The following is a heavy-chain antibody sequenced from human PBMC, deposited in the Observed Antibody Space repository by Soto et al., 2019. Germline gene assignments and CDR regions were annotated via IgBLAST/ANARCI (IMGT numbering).Heavy chain of an antibody. Sequence: ASVKVSCKASGYTFTSTWMHWVRQAPGQGLEWMGIINPYGGAATYAEKFQGRVTMTRDTSTATDYMELRSLRSDDTAVYYCAPHTLDTGMPSGYWGQGTLVTVSS. V-gene: IGHV1-46*01. CDR1: GYTFTSTW. CDR3: APHTLDTGMPSGY. CDR2: INPYGGAA. J-gene: IGHJ4*02. D-gene: IGHD5-18*01.